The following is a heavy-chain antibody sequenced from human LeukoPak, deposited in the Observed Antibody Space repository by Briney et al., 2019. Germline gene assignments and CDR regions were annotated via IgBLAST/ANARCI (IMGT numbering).Heavy chain of an antibody. V-gene: IGHV3-7*03. J-gene: IGHJ3*02. CDR3: AKYRVRGVIIADAFDI. CDR2: ITQDGSAK. D-gene: IGHD3-10*01. Sequence: PGGSLRLSCAASGFTFSNCWMTWVRQAPGKGLEWVASITQDGSAKFYVDSVKGRFTISRDNSKNTLYLQMNSLRAEDTAVYYCAKYRVRGVIIADAFDIWGQGTMVTVSS. CDR1: GFTFSNCW.